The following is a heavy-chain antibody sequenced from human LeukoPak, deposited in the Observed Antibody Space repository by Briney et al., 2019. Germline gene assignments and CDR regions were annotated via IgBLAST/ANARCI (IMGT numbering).Heavy chain of an antibody. D-gene: IGHD6-13*01. CDR2: IYYSGST. Sequence: SETLSLTCTVSGGSISSGGYYWSWIRPHPGKGLEWIGSIYYSGSTYYNPSLKSRVTISIDTSKNQLFLKLSSVTAADTAVYYCARATGGAAAADFDPWGQETLDPVSS. CDR1: GGSISSGGYY. J-gene: IGHJ5*02. V-gene: IGHV4-31*03. CDR3: ARATGGAAAADFDP.